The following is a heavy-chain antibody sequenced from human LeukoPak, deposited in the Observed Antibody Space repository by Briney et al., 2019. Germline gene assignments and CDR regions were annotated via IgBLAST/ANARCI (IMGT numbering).Heavy chain of an antibody. Sequence: ASVKVSCKTSGYSFNSYYIHWVRQAPGQGLEWMGIIYPGGGSTSYAQKLQGRITMTRDMSASTVYMELSSLRSEDTAIYYCARADLLTGYYILDYWGQGTLVTVSS. CDR3: ARADLLTGYYILDY. CDR1: GYSFNSYY. CDR2: IYPGGGST. J-gene: IGHJ4*02. V-gene: IGHV1-46*02. D-gene: IGHD3-9*01.